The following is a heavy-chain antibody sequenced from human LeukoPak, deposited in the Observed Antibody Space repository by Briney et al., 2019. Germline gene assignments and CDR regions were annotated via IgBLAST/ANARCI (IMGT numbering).Heavy chain of an antibody. V-gene: IGHV3-23*01. CDR3: AKDSPVATR. CDR2: ISDSGDAT. D-gene: IGHD1-26*01. J-gene: IGHJ4*02. Sequence: GGSLRLSCAASGFTFTSSGMSWVRQAPGKGLDWVSSISDSGDATYYADSVKGRFTISRDDSKNMLYLQMNSLRAEDTAVYYCAKDSPVATRWGQGTLVTVSS. CDR1: GFTFTSSG.